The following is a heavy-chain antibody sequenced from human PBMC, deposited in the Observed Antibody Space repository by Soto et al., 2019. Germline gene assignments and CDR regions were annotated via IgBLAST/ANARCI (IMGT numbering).Heavy chain of an antibody. D-gene: IGHD3-10*01. J-gene: IGHJ4*02. CDR3: ARDFGELIIDY. CDR1: GFTFSSYE. Sequence: AGGSLRLSCAASGFTFSSYEMNWVRQAPGKGLEWVSYISSSGSTIYYADSVKGRFTISRDNAKNSLYLQMNSLRAEDTAVYYCARDFGELIIDYWGQGTLVTVSS. CDR2: ISSSGSTI. V-gene: IGHV3-48*03.